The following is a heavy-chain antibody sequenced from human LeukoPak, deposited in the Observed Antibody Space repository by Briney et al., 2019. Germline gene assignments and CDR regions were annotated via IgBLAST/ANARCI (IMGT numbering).Heavy chain of an antibody. CDR1: GFTFSSYG. J-gene: IGHJ3*01. D-gene: IGHD3-22*01. CDR3: AKAGSYSDISVYPLASFDF. Sequence: PGGSLRLSCAASGFTFSSYGMHWVRQAPGKGLEWVAFIRYDGSNKYYADSVKGRFTISRDNSKNTLYLQMNSLRAEDTAVYYCAKAGSYSDISVYPLASFDFWGQGTMVTVSS. V-gene: IGHV3-30*02. CDR2: IRYDGSNK.